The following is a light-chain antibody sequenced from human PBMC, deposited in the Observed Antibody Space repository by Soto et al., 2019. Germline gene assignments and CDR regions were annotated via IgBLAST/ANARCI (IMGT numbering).Light chain of an antibody. J-gene: IGLJ1*01. Sequence: QSVLTQPASVSGSPGQSITISCTGTVGLVSWYQQHPGKVPKLMFYEVSNRPSGVSNRFSGSKSGNTASLTISGLQAEDEADYYCSSYTSSSTLVFGTGTKVTVL. V-gene: IGLV2-14*01. CDR2: EVS. CDR3: SSYTSSSTLV. CDR1: VGL.